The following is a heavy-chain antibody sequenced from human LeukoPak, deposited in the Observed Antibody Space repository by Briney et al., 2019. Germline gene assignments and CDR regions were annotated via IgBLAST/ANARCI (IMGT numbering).Heavy chain of an antibody. Sequence: PGGTLRLSCAASGITLIGRWMTWVRQAPGKGLEWVATIKDDGSNTYYVDSVKGRFTISRDNAKNSLYLQMTNLRVEDTAVYYCVYLGSSDCGQGTLVTVSS. CDR1: GITLIGRW. V-gene: IGHV3-7*01. J-gene: IGHJ4*02. CDR2: IKDDGSNT. CDR3: VYLGSSD. D-gene: IGHD2-15*01.